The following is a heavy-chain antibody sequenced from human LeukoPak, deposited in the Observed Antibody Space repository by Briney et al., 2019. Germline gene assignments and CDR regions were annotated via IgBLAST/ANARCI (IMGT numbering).Heavy chain of an antibody. CDR1: GFTFSSYG. J-gene: IGHJ4*02. CDR2: IWYDGSNK. CDR3: ARRNSGWYGPDY. D-gene: IGHD6-19*01. Sequence: GRSLRLSCAVSGFTFSSYGMHWVRQAPGKGLEWVAVIWYDGSNKEYAASVKGRFTIARDNSKKTLYLQMNSLRAEDTAVYYCARRNSGWYGPDYWGQGTLVTVSS. V-gene: IGHV3-33*01.